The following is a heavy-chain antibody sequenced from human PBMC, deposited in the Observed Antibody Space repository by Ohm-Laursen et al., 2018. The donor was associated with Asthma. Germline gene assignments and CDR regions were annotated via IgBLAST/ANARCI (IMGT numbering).Heavy chain of an antibody. J-gene: IGHJ5*02. CDR1: GYTFTTYP. Sequence: ASVKVSCKASGYTFTTYPLHWVRQAPGRGLEYMGWINTSTGNPTYAQGFTGRFLFSLDTSVTTAYLQISSLKAEDTAFYYCARGRTFDPWGQGTLVTVSS. V-gene: IGHV7-4-1*02. CDR2: INTSTGNP. CDR3: ARGRTFDP.